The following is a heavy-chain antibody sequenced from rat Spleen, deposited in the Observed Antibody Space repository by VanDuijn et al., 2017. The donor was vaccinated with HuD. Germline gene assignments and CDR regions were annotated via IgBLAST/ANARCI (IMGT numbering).Heavy chain of an antibody. D-gene: IGHD3-4*01. Sequence: EVHLQESGPGLVKPSQSLSLTCSVTGFSITSNYWGWIRKFPGSKMEWMGYIGYSGTTSYNPSLKSRISITRDTSRNQFFLQLNSVTTEDTATYYCARTNNPYFYVMDAWGQGASVTVSS. V-gene: IGHV3-1*01. CDR1: GFSITSNY. CDR3: ARTNNPYFYVMDA. CDR2: IGYSGTT. J-gene: IGHJ4*01.